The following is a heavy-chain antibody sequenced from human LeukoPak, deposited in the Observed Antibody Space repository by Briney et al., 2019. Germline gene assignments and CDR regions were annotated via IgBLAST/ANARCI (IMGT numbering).Heavy chain of an antibody. CDR2: INSDGSST. D-gene: IGHD4-23*01. V-gene: IGHV3-74*01. CDR1: GFTFSSYA. Sequence: RTGGSLRLSCAASGFTFSSYAMTWVRQAPGKGLEWVSRINSDGSSTSYADSVKGRFTISRDNAKNTLYLQMNSLRAEDTAVYYCARDKGGSTVVTPLGYWGQGTLVTVSS. CDR3: ARDKGGSTVVTPLGY. J-gene: IGHJ4*02.